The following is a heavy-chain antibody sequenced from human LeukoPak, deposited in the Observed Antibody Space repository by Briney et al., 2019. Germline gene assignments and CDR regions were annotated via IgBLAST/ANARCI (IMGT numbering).Heavy chain of an antibody. CDR1: GDSVSSAIFY. CDR2: IYDSGST. V-gene: IGHV4-61*01. CDR3: ARERRDGYRDY. J-gene: IGHJ4*02. Sequence: PSETLSLTCTVSGDSVSSAIFYWSWVRQPPGKGLEWIGYIYDSGSTNYNPSLKSRVTISVDTPKNQFSLKLSSVTAADTAVYYCARERRDGYRDYWGQGTLVTVSS. D-gene: IGHD5-24*01.